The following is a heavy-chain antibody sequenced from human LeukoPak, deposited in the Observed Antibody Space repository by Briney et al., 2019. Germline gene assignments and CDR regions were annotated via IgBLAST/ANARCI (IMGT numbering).Heavy chain of an antibody. D-gene: IGHD2-15*01. CDR2: ISSSGFDI. V-gene: IGHV3-21*01. Sequence: GGSLRLSCAASGFTLSSYCMSWVRQAPGKGLEWVSSISSSGFDIFYTDSVKGRFTISRDSAMNSLYLQINSLRADNTAVYDGRIAPDAHWLFDYWGQGTLGTVSS. CDR1: GFTLSSYC. J-gene: IGHJ4*02. CDR3: RIAPDAHWLFDY.